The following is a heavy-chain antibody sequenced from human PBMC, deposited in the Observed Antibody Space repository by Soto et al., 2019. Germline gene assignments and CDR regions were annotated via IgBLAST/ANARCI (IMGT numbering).Heavy chain of an antibody. D-gene: IGHD6-19*01. CDR1: GGSFSGYY. V-gene: IGHV4-34*01. Sequence: SETLSLTCAVYGGSFSGYYWSWIRQPPGKGLEWIGEINHSGSTNYNPSLKSRVTISVDTSKNQFSLKLSSVTAADTAVYYCARELDSSGWFYYFDYWGQGTLVTVS. CDR3: ARELDSSGWFYYFDY. CDR2: INHSGST. J-gene: IGHJ4*02.